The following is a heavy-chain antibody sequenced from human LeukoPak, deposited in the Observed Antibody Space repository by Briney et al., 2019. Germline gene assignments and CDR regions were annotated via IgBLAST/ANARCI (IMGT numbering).Heavy chain of an antibody. V-gene: IGHV1-2*02. CDR1: GYTFTDCY. D-gene: IGHD2-2*01. CDR2: MNPKNGGT. J-gene: IGHJ5*02. Sequence: GASVKVSCKASGYTFTDCYMHWVRQAPRQGLEWMGWMNPKNGGTNYAQKFQGRVIMTRDTSITTSYMELSRLRSDDTAVYYCARSSVVVPAAINWFDPWGQGTLVTVSS. CDR3: ARSSVVVPAAINWFDP.